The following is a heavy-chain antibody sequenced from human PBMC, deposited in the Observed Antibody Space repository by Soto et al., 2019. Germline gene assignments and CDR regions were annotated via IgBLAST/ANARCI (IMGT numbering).Heavy chain of an antibody. V-gene: IGHV3-30*19. CDR1: GFRFKSFV. D-gene: IGHD3-16*01. CDR2: TSYDGNNK. CDR3: VRWGTTGGFDL. Sequence: QVQLVESGGGVVQPGASLRLSCAASGFRFKSFVMHWVRQAPGKGLEWVAFTSYDGNNKDYGDSVKGRFTVSRDNSQNTLHLQMDVLRPEDTALYYCVRWGTTGGFDLWGQGAVVSVSS. J-gene: IGHJ4*02.